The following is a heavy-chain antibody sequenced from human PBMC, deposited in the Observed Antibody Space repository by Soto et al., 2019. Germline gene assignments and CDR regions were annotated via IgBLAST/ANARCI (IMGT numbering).Heavy chain of an antibody. CDR1: RFTFSSYG. D-gene: IGHD2-2*02. V-gene: IGHV3-30*18. CDR3: AKEDCSSTSCYNDYYGMDV. J-gene: IGHJ6*02. Sequence: QVQLVESGGGVVQPGRSLRLSCAASRFTFSSYGMHWVRQAPGKGLEWVAVISYDGSNKYYADSVKGRFTISRDNSKNTLYLQMNSLRAEDTAVYYCAKEDCSSTSCYNDYYGMDVWGQGTTVTVSS. CDR2: ISYDGSNK.